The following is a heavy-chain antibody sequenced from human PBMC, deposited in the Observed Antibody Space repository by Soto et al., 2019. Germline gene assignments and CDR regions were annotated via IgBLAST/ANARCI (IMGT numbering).Heavy chain of an antibody. CDR2: IYYSGST. V-gene: IGHV4-30-4*01. CDR3: AREKIVLVPAYFDY. CDR1: GGSISSGDYY. D-gene: IGHD2-2*01. J-gene: IGHJ4*02. Sequence: SETLSLTCTVSGGSISSGDYYWNWIRQPPGKGLEWIGYIYYSGSTDYNPSLKSRVTISVGTSKNQFSLKLSSVTAADTAVYYCAREKIVLVPAYFDYWGQGTLVTVSS.